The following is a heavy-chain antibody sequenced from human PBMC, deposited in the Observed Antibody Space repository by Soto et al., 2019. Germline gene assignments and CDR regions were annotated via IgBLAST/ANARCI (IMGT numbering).Heavy chain of an antibody. V-gene: IGHV3-66*04. J-gene: IGHJ4*02. CDR3: ARHGYNYGGGYFDY. CDR2: IYSGGST. Sequence: EVQLVESGGGLVQPGGSLRLSCAASGVTVSSNYMSWVRQAPGKGLEWVSVIYSGGSTYYADSVKGRFTISRDNSKNTRYLQKNSVRAEDTAVYYCARHGYNYGGGYFDYWGQGTLVTVSS. D-gene: IGHD5-18*01. CDR1: GVTVSSNY.